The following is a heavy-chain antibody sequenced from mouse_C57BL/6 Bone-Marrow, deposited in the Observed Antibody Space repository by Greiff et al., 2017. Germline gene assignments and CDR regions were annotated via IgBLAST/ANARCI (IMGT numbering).Heavy chain of an antibody. Sequence: EVQLQQSGPVLVKPGASVKMSCKASGYTFTDYYMNWVKQSHGKSLEWIGVINPYNGGTSYNQTFKGKATLTVDKSSSTAYMELKSLTSEDSAVYYCAREYYYGSSYGFAYWGQGTLVTVAA. V-gene: IGHV1-19*01. CDR2: INPYNGGT. J-gene: IGHJ3*01. D-gene: IGHD1-1*01. CDR1: GYTFTDYY. CDR3: AREYYYGSSYGFAY.